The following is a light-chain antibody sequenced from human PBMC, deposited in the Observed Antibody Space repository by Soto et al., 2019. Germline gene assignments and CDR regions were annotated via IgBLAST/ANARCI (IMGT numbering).Light chain of an antibody. Sequence: EIVLTQSPGTLSLSPWDRATLSCRASQSLRSSYLAWYQQKPGQAPRLLIYGASSRASGIPDRFSGRGSGTDFTLTISRLEPEDSAVYYCQQYGSSPPVTFGQGTKLEIK. J-gene: IGKJ2*01. CDR1: QSLRSSY. CDR2: GAS. CDR3: QQYGSSPPVT. V-gene: IGKV3-20*01.